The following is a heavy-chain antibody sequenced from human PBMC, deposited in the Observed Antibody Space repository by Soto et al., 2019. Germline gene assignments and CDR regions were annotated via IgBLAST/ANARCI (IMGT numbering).Heavy chain of an antibody. CDR1: GFTFSIYG. CDR2: ITYDGSNK. J-gene: IGHJ3*02. D-gene: IGHD6-19*01. CDR3: AKDKSQWRAGAFDI. Sequence: GGSLRLSCAASGFTFSIYGMHWVRQAPGKGLEWVAVITYDGSNKYYADSVKGRFTISRDNSKNTLYLQMNSLRAEDTAVYYCAKDKSQWRAGAFDIWGQGTMVTVSS. V-gene: IGHV3-30*18.